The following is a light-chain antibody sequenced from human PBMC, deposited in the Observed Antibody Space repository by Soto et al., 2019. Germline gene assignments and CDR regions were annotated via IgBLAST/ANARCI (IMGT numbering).Light chain of an antibody. CDR3: QQSYNGPFT. CDR1: QGISSY. J-gene: IGKJ3*01. V-gene: IGKV1-9*01. Sequence: IQLTQSPSSLSASVGDRVTITCRASQGISSYLGWYQQKPGKAPNLLIYDASTLHSGVPSRFSGGGSGTDFTLTISSLQPEDFATYYCQQSYNGPFTFGPGTKVDIK. CDR2: DAS.